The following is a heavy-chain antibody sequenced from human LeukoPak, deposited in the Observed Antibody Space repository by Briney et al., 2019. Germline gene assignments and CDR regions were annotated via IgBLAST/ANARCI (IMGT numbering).Heavy chain of an antibody. Sequence: GRSLRLSCAASGFTVSSNYMSWVRQAPGKGLEWVSVIYSGGSTYYADSVKDRFTISRDNSKNTLYLQMNSLRAEDTAVYYCASEGAPGIQLWLPNAFDIWGQGTMVTVSS. J-gene: IGHJ3*02. CDR2: IYSGGST. CDR1: GFTVSSNY. CDR3: ASEGAPGIQLWLPNAFDI. D-gene: IGHD5-18*01. V-gene: IGHV3-66*01.